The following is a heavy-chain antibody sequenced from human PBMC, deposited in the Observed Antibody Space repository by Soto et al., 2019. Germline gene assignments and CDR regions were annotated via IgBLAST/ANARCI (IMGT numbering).Heavy chain of an antibody. V-gene: IGHV1-3*01. CDR2: INAANGKT. CDR1: GYTLASYA. D-gene: IGHD3-10*01. CDR3: ARPVNYYGAGPLKDV. J-gene: IGHJ6*02. Sequence: ASVKVSCKASGYTLASYAMQWVRQAPGQRLEWMGWINAANGKTKYSQKFQGRVTITRDTSASTAYMEMNSLRSEDTAVYYCARPVNYYGAGPLKDVWGEGTTVSVSS.